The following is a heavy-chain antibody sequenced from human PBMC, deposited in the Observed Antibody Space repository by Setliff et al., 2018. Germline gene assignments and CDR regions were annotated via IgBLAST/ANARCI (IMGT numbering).Heavy chain of an antibody. CDR2: INVNSGDT. Sequence: VASVKVSCKASGYTFTGYYIHWVRQAPGEGLEWMGCINVNSGDTNYAQKFQGRVIVTRDTSSSTAYMELRSLRPDDTAVYFCARGRIHDSSDYIGNWFDPWGQGTLVNVSS. CDR1: GYTFTGYY. V-gene: IGHV1-2*02. CDR3: ARGRIHDSSDYIGNWFDP. D-gene: IGHD3-22*01. J-gene: IGHJ5*02.